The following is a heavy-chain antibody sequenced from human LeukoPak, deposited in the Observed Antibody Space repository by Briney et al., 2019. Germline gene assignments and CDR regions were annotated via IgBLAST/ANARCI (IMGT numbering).Heavy chain of an antibody. CDR2: IIPIFGTA. D-gene: IGHD6-13*01. Sequence: GASVKVSCKASGGAFSSYAISWVRQAPGQGLEWMGGIIPIFGTANYAQKFQGRVTITADKSTSTAYMELSSLRSEDTAVYYCARTYSKGFQHWGQGTLVTVSS. J-gene: IGHJ1*01. V-gene: IGHV1-69*06. CDR1: GGAFSSYA. CDR3: ARTYSKGFQH.